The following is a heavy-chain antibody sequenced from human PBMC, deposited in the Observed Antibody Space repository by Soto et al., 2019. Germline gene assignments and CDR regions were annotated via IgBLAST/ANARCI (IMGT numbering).Heavy chain of an antibody. D-gene: IGHD3-3*01. CDR2: INAGNGNT. CDR1: GYTFTSYA. V-gene: IGHV1-3*01. Sequence: GASVKVSCKASGYTFTSYAMHWVRQAPGQRLEWMGWINAGNGNTKYSQKFQGRVTITRDTSASTAYMELSSLRSEDTAVYYCARVAIYGVSRFLEWFPFAYWGQGTLVTVSS. J-gene: IGHJ4*02. CDR3: ARVAIYGVSRFLEWFPFAY.